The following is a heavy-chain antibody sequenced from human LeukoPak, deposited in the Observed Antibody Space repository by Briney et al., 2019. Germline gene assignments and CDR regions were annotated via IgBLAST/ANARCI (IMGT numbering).Heavy chain of an antibody. V-gene: IGHV4-59*04. CDR1: GFTVSSNY. Sequence: GSLRLSCAASGFTVSSNYMSWVRQAPGKGLEWVGHVYYTGITYHFPSLKSRVTFFVDTSRNQFSLNLSSVTAADTAIYYCARFRGFTYGPYYFDYWGQGTLVTVSS. J-gene: IGHJ4*02. D-gene: IGHD5-18*01. CDR3: ARFRGFTYGPYYFDY. CDR2: VYYTGIT.